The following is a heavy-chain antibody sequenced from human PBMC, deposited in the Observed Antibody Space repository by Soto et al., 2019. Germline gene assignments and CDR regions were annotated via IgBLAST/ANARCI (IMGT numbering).Heavy chain of an antibody. CDR2: IWYDGSNK. D-gene: IGHD6-6*01. Sequence: GGSLRLSCAASGFTFSSYGMHWVRQAPGKGLEWVAVIWYDGSNKYYADSVKGRFTISRDNSKNTLYLQMNSLRAEDTAVYYCARAHPESIDTGFYFDYWGQGTLVTVSS. CDR1: GFTFSSYG. J-gene: IGHJ4*02. V-gene: IGHV3-33*01. CDR3: ARAHPESIDTGFYFDY.